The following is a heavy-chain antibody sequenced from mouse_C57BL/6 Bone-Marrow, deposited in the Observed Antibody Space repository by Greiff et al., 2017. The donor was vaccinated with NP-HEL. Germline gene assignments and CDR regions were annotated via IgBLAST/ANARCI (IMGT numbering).Heavy chain of an antibody. Sequence: QVHVKQPGAELVRPGTSVKLSCKASGYTFTSYWMHWVKQRPGQGLEWIGVIDPSDSYTNYNQKFKGKATLTVDTSSSTAYMQLSSLTSEDSAVYYCARTRIGNLDYWGQGTTLTVSS. D-gene: IGHD2-1*01. CDR2: IDPSDSYT. CDR1: GYTFTSYW. V-gene: IGHV1-59*01. J-gene: IGHJ2*01. CDR3: ARTRIGNLDY.